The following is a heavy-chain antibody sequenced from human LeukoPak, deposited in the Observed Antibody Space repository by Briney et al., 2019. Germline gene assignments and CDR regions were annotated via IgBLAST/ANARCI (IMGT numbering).Heavy chain of an antibody. CDR1: GGSISSGSYY. Sequence: PSQTLSLTCTVSGGSISSGSYYWSWIRQPAGKGLEWIGRIYTSGSTNYNPSLKSRVTISVDTSKNQFSLKLNSVTAADTAVYYCARYRNEALFAFDIWGQGTMVTVSS. CDR2: IYTSGST. V-gene: IGHV4-61*02. CDR3: ARYRNEALFAFDI. J-gene: IGHJ3*02. D-gene: IGHD1-14*01.